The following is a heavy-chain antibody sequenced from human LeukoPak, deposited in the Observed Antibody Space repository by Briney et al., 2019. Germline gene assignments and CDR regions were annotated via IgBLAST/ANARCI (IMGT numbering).Heavy chain of an antibody. CDR2: ISYDGSNK. J-gene: IGHJ5*02. D-gene: IGHD5-18*01. CDR1: GFTFSSYD. CDR3: AKGRDSYGRFDP. V-gene: IGHV3-30-3*01. Sequence: GGSLRLSCAASGFTFSSYDMHWVRQAPGKGLEWVAVISYDGSNKYYADSVKGRFTISRDNSKNTLYLQMNSLRAEDTAVYYCAKGRDSYGRFDPWGQRTLVTVSS.